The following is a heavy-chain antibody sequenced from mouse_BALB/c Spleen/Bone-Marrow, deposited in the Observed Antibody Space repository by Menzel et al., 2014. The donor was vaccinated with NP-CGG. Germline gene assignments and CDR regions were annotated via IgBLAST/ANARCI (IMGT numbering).Heavy chain of an antibody. V-gene: IGHV14-3*02. CDR2: IDPANGNT. J-gene: IGHJ3*01. Sequence: VQLQQSGAELVKPGASVKLSCTASGFNIKDTYMHWVKQRPEQGLKWIGRIDPANGNTKYDPKFQGKATITADTSSNTAYLQLSSLTSEDTAVYYCAAYYRYLAWFAYWGQGTLVTVSA. CDR1: GFNIKDTY. D-gene: IGHD2-14*01. CDR3: AAYYRYLAWFAY.